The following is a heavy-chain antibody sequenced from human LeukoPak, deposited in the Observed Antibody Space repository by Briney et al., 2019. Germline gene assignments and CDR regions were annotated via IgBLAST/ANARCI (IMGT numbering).Heavy chain of an antibody. V-gene: IGHV3-11*05. CDR1: GFTFSAYY. CDR2: ISSNSDYA. J-gene: IGHJ4*02. D-gene: IGHD3-10*01. CDR3: ARELFM. Sequence: GGSLRLSCAASGFTFSAYYMSWIRQAPGKGLEWVAYISSNSDYANYADSVKGRFTISRDNARTSLYLQMDSLRADDTAVYYCARELFMGGQGTLVTVSS.